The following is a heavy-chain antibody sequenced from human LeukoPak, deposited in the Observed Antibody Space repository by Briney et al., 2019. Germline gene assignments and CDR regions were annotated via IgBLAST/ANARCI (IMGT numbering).Heavy chain of an antibody. CDR2: IYTSGST. J-gene: IGHJ6*03. V-gene: IGHV4-4*07. D-gene: IGHD6-6*01. CDR3: ARYGSSSLRAGYYYYMDV. CDR1: GGSINSYY. Sequence: SETLSLTCTVSGGSINSYYWSWIRQPAGKGLEWIGRIYTSGSTNYNPSLKSRVTMSVDTSKNQFSLKLSSVTAADTAVYYCARYGSSSLRAGYYYYMDVWGKGTTVTVSS.